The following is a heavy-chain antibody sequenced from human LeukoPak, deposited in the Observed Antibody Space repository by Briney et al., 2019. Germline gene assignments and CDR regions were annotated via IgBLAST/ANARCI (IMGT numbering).Heavy chain of an antibody. CDR2: ISGSGGST. V-gene: IGHV3-23*01. J-gene: IGHJ4*02. D-gene: IGHD2-2*02. Sequence: GGSLRLSCAASGFTFSSYAMSWVRQAPGKGLEWVSAISGSGGSTYYADSVKGRFTISRDNSKNTLYLQMNSLRAEDTAVYYCAKGGEKVPAAITGLDYWGQGTLVTVSS. CDR1: GFTFSSYA. CDR3: AKGGEKVPAAITGLDY.